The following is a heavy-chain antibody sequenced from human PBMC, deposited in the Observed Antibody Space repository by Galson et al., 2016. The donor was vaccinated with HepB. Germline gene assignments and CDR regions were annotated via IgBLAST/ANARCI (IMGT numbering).Heavy chain of an antibody. V-gene: IGHV1-2*06. D-gene: IGHD1-14*01. CDR1: EYTFSNYG. CDR2: ISPDSGGT. J-gene: IGHJ6*02. Sequence: SVKVSCKASEYTFSNYGINWVRQAPGQGLEWMGRISPDSGGTKYAQKFQGRVTMTRDTSISTAYMDLSRLRSDDTAVYYCVRGGITSGMDVWGQGTTVTVSS. CDR3: VRGGITSGMDV.